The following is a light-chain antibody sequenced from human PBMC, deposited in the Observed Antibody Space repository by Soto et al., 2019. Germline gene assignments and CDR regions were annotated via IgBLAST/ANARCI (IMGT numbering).Light chain of an antibody. CDR2: SNN. J-gene: IGLJ3*02. Sequence: QSVLTQPPSASGTPGQRVTISCSGSSSNIGSNTVNWYQQLPGTAPKLLIYSNNQRPSGVPDRFSGSKSGTSASLAISGLQSEDEADYYCAAWDDSRNVWVFGGGTKLPVL. CDR3: AAWDDSRNVWV. CDR1: SSNIGSNT. V-gene: IGLV1-44*01.